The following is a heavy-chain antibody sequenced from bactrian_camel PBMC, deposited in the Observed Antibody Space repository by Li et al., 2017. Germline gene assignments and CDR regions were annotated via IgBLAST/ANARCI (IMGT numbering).Heavy chain of an antibody. CDR2: IDSDGSNT. CDR1: GIRGNYC. Sequence: VQLVESGGGSVEAGGSLRLSCAASGIRGNYCMAWFRQAPGKALEWVSNIDSDGSNTYHADSVKGRFTISRDNGWNTLYLQMNSLKTEDTAVYYCTIGGHHGPYNYWGQGTQVTVS. V-gene: IGHV3-2*01. J-gene: IGHJ4*01. CDR3: TIGGHHGPYNY.